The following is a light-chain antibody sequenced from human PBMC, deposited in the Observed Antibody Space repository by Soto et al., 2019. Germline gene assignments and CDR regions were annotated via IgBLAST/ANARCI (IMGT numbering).Light chain of an antibody. CDR3: SSYTSSSDLVV. V-gene: IGLV2-14*01. CDR2: DVN. J-gene: IGLJ2*01. Sequence: QSALTQPASVSGSPGQSITISCTGTSSDVGDYNFVSWYQQHPGKAPKLIIYDVNDRPSGISNRFSGSKSGNTASLTISGLQAEDEADYYCSSYTSSSDLVVFGGGTKLTVL. CDR1: SSDVGDYNF.